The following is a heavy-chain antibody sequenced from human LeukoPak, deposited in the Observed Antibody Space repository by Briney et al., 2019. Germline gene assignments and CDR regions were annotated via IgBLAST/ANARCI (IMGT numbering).Heavy chain of an antibody. J-gene: IGHJ6*02. V-gene: IGHV1-69*13. CDR3: AGQYSSSWYVEHYNGIVV. D-gene: IGHD6-13*01. Sequence: GAPVKVSCKALVGTFTSYVISWVRQAPGQGLEWRGGTIPIFVTANYAQKFPGRVTITPDQPTSTASMGRRGLRSEATPVYTCAGQYSSSWYVEHYNGIVVWGQRTTFSVSS. CDR1: VGTFTSYV. CDR2: TIPIFVTA.